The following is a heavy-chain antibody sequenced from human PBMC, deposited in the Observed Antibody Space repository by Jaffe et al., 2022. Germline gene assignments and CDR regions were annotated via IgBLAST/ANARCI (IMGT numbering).Heavy chain of an antibody. CDR2: ISSSSNTR. J-gene: IGHJ4*02. CDR1: GFTFSSYS. CDR3: VRDQRMAANGVPYWLDF. Sequence: EVQLVESGGGLVQPGGSLRLSCAASGFTFSSYSMNWVRQAPGKGLEWVSYISSSSNTRYYADSVKGRFTISRDNAKNSLYLQMNSLRAEDTAVYHCVRDQRMAANGVPYWLDFWGQGTLVTVSS. D-gene: IGHD2-8*02. V-gene: IGHV3-48*01.